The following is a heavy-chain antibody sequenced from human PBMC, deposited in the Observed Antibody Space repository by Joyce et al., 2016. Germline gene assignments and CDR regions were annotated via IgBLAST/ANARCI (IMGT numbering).Heavy chain of an antibody. CDR3: ARRSGIPAGRRPGAFDM. V-gene: IGHV3-30*04. CDR1: GRIFSGYA. D-gene: IGHD6-13*01. Sequence: QEQLEESGGGVVQPGTYLRLSCTASGRIFSGYAMNWVRQAPGKGLEWVAIISYDGPNKFYADSVGGRFTISRDNYKNTLFLQMNSLTIEDAGVYYCARRSGIPAGRRPGAFDMWGRGTVVTVSS. CDR2: ISYDGPNK. J-gene: IGHJ3*02.